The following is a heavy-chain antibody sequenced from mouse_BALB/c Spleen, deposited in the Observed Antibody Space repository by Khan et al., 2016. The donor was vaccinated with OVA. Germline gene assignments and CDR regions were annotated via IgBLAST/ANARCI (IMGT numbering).Heavy chain of an antibody. V-gene: IGHV1S81*02. J-gene: IGHJ2*01. Sequence: QVQLQQYGAELVKAGASVKMSCKASGYTFTSYWMHWVKQRLGQGLEWFAETNPTNGRTYYNEKFKSKATLTVDKSSSTAYMLLSGPTFEDSAVYDCARIKKIVATYFDYWGQGTTLTVSS. CDR2: TNPTNGRT. CDR1: GYTFTSYW. D-gene: IGHD1-1*01. CDR3: ARIKKIVATYFDY.